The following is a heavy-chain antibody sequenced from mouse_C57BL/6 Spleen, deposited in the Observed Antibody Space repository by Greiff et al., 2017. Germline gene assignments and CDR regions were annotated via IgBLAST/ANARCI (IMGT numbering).Heavy chain of an antibody. D-gene: IGHD1-1*01. CDR1: GYTFTSYW. Sequence: QVQLKQPGAELVKPGASVKMSCKASGYTFTSYWITWVKQRPGQGLEWIGDIYPGSGSTNYNEKFKSKATLTVDTSSSTAYMQLSSLTSEDSAVYYCARRDYGSSYYFDYWGQGTTLTVSS. J-gene: IGHJ2*01. CDR3: ARRDYGSSYYFDY. V-gene: IGHV1-55*01. CDR2: IYPGSGST.